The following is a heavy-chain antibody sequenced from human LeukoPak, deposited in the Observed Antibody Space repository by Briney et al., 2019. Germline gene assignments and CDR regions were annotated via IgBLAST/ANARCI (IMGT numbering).Heavy chain of an antibody. D-gene: IGHD4-17*01. CDR2: ISYDGSNK. J-gene: IGHJ6*03. Sequence: SGGSLRLSCAASGFTFSSYAMHWVRQAPGKGLEWVAVISYDGSNKYYADSVKGRFTISRDNSKNTLYLQMNSLRAEDTAVYYCASVSPPDYGDYGPYYYYYMDVWGKGTTVTISS. CDR3: ASVSPPDYGDYGPYYYYYMDV. V-gene: IGHV3-30*14. CDR1: GFTFSSYA.